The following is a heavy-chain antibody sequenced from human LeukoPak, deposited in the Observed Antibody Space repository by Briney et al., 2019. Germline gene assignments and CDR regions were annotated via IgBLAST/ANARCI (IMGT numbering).Heavy chain of an antibody. CDR3: ARSPTGDDL. CDR1: GGSFSGYY. V-gene: IGHV4-34*01. D-gene: IGHD3-10*01. J-gene: IGHJ2*01. Sequence: SETLSLTCAVYGGSFSGYYWSWMRQPPGKGLEWIGEINHSGSTNYNPSLKSRVTISVDTSKNQFSLKLSSVTAADTAVYYCARSPTGDDLWGRGTLVTVSS. CDR2: INHSGST.